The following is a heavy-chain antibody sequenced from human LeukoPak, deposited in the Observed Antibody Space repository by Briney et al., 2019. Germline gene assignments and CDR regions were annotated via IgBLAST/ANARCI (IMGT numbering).Heavy chain of an antibody. V-gene: IGHV3-33*06. J-gene: IGHJ4*02. Sequence: GGSLRLSCAASGFTFSSYGMHWVRQAPGKGLEWVAVIWYDGSNKYYADSVKGRFTISRDNSKNTLYLQMNSLRAEGTAVYYCAKDATMSWFGESPSDYWGQGTLVTVSS. CDR3: AKDATMSWFGESPSDY. CDR2: IWYDGSNK. D-gene: IGHD3-10*01. CDR1: GFTFSSYG.